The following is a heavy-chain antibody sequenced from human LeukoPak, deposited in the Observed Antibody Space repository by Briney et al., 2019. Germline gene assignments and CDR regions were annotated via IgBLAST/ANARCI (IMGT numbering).Heavy chain of an antibody. CDR1: GYTFTGYY. D-gene: IGHD1-26*01. CDR3: ARDPDTLRIVGPHDAFDI. Sequence: GASVKVSCKASGYTFTGYYMHWVRQAPGQGLERMGWINPNNGGTNYAQKFQGRVTMTRDTSISTAYMELSRLRSDDTAVYYCARDPDTLRIVGPHDAFDIWGQRTMVTVSS. CDR2: INPNNGGT. V-gene: IGHV1-2*02. J-gene: IGHJ3*02.